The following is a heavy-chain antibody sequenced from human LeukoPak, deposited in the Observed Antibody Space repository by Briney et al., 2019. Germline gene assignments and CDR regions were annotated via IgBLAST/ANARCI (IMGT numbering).Heavy chain of an antibody. V-gene: IGHV4-4*07. CDR3: ARDRSRWDCSSTSCRYYFDY. CDR2: IYTSGST. CDR1: GGSISSYY. J-gene: IGHJ4*02. D-gene: IGHD2-2*01. Sequence: SEALSLTCTVSGGSISSYYWSWIRQPAGKGPEWIGRIYTSGSTNYNPSLKSRVTMSVDTSKNQFSLKLSSVTASDTAVYYCARDRSRWDCSSTSCRYYFDYWGQGTLVTVSS.